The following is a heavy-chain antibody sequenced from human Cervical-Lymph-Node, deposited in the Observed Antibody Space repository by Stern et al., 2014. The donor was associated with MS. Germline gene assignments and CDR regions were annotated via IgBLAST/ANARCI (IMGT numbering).Heavy chain of an antibody. Sequence: EVQLVESGGGVIPPGGSLGLSCTAPGFTVSRDYMTWVRQAPGKGLEWVSLITNVGSTFYTDSVKGRFTISRDDSKNTVYLHMTSLRAEDTAMYYCARDTSSPERSDWWGQGTLVTVSS. CDR1: GFTVSRDY. J-gene: IGHJ4*02. CDR2: ITNVGST. CDR3: ARDTSSPERSDW. V-gene: IGHV3-53*01. D-gene: IGHD1-1*01.